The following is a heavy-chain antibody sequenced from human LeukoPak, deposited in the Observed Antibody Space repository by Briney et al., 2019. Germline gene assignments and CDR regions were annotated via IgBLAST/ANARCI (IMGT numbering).Heavy chain of an antibody. CDR2: IYYSGST. D-gene: IGHD3-22*01. CDR1: GGSISSSSYY. CDR3: ARGYYYDSSGYYGANPGYAFDI. V-gene: IGHV4-39*07. Sequence: SETLSLACTVSGGSISSSSYYWGWIRQPPGKGLEWIGSIYYSGSTYYNPSLKSRVTISVDTSKNQFSLKLSSVTAADTAVYYCARGYYYDSSGYYGANPGYAFDIWGQGTMVTVSS. J-gene: IGHJ3*02.